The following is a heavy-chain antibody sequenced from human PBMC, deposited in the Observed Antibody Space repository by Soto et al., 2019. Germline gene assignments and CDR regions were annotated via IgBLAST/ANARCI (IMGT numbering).Heavy chain of an antibody. CDR3: AHRQYCLTTSCWGLTGVDV. V-gene: IGHV2-5*02. CDR1: GFSLSTSGVG. D-gene: IGHD2-2*01. Sequence: SGPTLVNPTQTLTLTCTFSGFSLSTSGVGVGWIRQPPGKALEWLALIYWDDDKRYSPSLESRLTITKDTSNNQVVLTMTNMDPVDTATYFCAHRQYCLTTSCWGLTGVDVWGQGTTVTVSS. J-gene: IGHJ6*02. CDR2: IYWDDDK.